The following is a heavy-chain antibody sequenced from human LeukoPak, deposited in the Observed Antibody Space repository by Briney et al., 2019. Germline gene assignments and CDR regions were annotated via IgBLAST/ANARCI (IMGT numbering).Heavy chain of an antibody. D-gene: IGHD3-9*01. CDR2: IYYSGNT. J-gene: IGHJ6*03. CDR3: AREFVGDNWLSGDNYYYYMDV. CDR1: SGSISTGTYY. Sequence: SETLSLTCTVSSGSISTGTYYWGWIRQPPGKGLEWIGSIYYSGNTYYNPSLKSRVTISVDTSKNQFSLKLSSVTAADTAVYYRAREFVGDNWLSGDNYYYYMDVWGKGTTVTVSS. V-gene: IGHV4-39*07.